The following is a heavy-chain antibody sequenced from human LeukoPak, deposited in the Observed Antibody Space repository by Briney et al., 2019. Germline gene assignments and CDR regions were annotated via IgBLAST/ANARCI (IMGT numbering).Heavy chain of an antibody. J-gene: IGHJ6*03. D-gene: IGHD2-2*01. CDR3: ASRGYCSSTSCYSYYYMDV. CDR2: IYHSGST. V-gene: IGHV4-38-2*02. CDR1: DYSISSGYY. Sequence: SETLSLTCTVSDYSISSGYYWGWIRQPPGRGLEWIGSIYHSGSTYYNPSLKSRVTISVDTSKNQFSLKLNSVTAADTAVYYCASRGYCSSTSCYSYYYMDVWGKGTTVTVSS.